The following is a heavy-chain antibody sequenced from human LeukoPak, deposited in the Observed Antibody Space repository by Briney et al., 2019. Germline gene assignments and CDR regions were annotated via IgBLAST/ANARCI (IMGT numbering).Heavy chain of an antibody. Sequence: GGSLRLSCAASGFTFSDYNMRWIRQAPGKGLEWVSSISRSGSTKYYADSVKGRFTISRDNAKNSLYLHMNSLRSEDTAVYYCARWGRTYNILTGYSYWGQGTLVTVSS. D-gene: IGHD3-9*01. CDR3: ARWGRTYNILTGYSY. V-gene: IGHV3-11*01. J-gene: IGHJ4*02. CDR2: ISRSGSTK. CDR1: GFTFSDYN.